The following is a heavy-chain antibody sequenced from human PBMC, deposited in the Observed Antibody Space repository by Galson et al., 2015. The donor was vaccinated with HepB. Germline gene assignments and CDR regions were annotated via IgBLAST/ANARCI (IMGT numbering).Heavy chain of an antibody. CDR2: ISGNGDST. V-gene: IGHV3-23*01. J-gene: IGHJ5*01. D-gene: IGHD5-18*01. CDR1: GFAFDTHA. CDR3: AKGYGLFDS. Sequence: SLRLSCADSGFAFDTHAMSWVRQAPGRGLEWISGISGNGDSTFYADSVKGRFTVSRDNSNNMLYLQMNSLRAEDAGLYFCAKGYGLFDSWGQGILVTVSS.